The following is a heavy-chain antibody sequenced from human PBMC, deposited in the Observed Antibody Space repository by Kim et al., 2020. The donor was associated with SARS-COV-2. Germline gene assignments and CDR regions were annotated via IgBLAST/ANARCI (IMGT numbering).Heavy chain of an antibody. CDR2: MNQSGSS. Sequence: SETLSLSCAVYGGSFSGYYWAWIRQPPGKGLEWIGEMNQSGSSSYNPSLKSRVTISVDTSKNQFSLKLTSMTAADAAIYYCARGTNVAGSGLRYFQYWGQGTLVSVSS. V-gene: IGHV4-34*01. CDR1: GGSFSGYY. J-gene: IGHJ1*01. D-gene: IGHD6-19*01. CDR3: ARGTNVAGSGLRYFQY.